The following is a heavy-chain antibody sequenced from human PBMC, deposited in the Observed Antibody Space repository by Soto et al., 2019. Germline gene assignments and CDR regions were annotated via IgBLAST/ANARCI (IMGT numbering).Heavy chain of an antibody. D-gene: IGHD2-15*01. J-gene: IGHJ4*02. CDR1: GVTFSTYV. Sequence: RLSCEASGVTFSTYVMHWIRQAPGKGLEWLEIIWNDGSNEYYADSLKGRFTIARDNSKNTLYLQLNNLRAEDTAVYFCARDQTHSGGYSEXWGQGTLVTVSX. CDR3: ARDQTHSGGYSEX. V-gene: IGHV3-33*01. CDR2: IWNDGSNE.